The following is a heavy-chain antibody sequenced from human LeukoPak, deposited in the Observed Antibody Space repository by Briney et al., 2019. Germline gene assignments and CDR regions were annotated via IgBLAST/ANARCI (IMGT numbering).Heavy chain of an antibody. J-gene: IGHJ6*04. CDR1: GGSISSGGYS. D-gene: IGHD2-2*01. CDR2: IYHSGST. CDR3: ARQVVPAAISGMDV. V-gene: IGHV4-30-2*01. Sequence: PSETLSLTCAVSGGSISSGGYSWSWIRQPPGKGLEWIGYIYHSGSTYYNPSPKSRVTISVDRSKNQFSLKLSSVTAADTAVYYCARQVVPAAISGMDVWGKGTTVTVSS.